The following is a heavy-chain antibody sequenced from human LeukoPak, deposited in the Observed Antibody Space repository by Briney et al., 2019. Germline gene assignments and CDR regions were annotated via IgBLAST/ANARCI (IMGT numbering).Heavy chain of an antibody. Sequence: GASVKVSCKVSGYTLTELSMHWVRQAPGKGLEWVGGFDPEDGETIYAQKFQGRVTMTEDTSTDTAYMELSSLRSEDTAVYYCATVASTTGDAFDIWGQGTMVTVSS. CDR1: GYTLTELS. J-gene: IGHJ3*02. CDR3: ATVASTTGDAFDI. V-gene: IGHV1-24*01. D-gene: IGHD2-2*01. CDR2: FDPEDGET.